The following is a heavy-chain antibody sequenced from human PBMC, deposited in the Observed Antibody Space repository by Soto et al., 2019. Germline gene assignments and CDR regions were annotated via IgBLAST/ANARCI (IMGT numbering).Heavy chain of an antibody. CDR1: RFIFSSYA. CDR3: AREAIVVVPAAIRRNWFDP. J-gene: IGHJ5*02. V-gene: IGHV3-64D*08. D-gene: IGHD2-2*02. Sequence: GGSLRLSSSASRFIFSSYAMHWVRQAPGKGLEYVSAISINGDISKGGTTYHADSVKGRFTISRDNSRNTLYLQMSRLRAEDTAVYYCAREAIVVVPAAIRRNWFDPWGQGTLVTVSS. CDR2: ISINGDISKGGTT.